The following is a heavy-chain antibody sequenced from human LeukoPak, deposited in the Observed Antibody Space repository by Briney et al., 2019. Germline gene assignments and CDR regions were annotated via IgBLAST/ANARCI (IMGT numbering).Heavy chain of an antibody. V-gene: IGHV4-59*01. D-gene: IGHD2-15*01. Sequence: SETLSLTCSVSGGSISSDYWSWIRQPPGKGLEWIGYIYYSGSTNYNPSLKSRVTISVDTSKNQFSLKLSSVTAADTAVYYCARRYCSGGSCYSSFDYWGQGSLVTVSS. J-gene: IGHJ4*02. CDR3: ARRYCSGGSCYSSFDY. CDR2: IYYSGST. CDR1: GGSISSDY.